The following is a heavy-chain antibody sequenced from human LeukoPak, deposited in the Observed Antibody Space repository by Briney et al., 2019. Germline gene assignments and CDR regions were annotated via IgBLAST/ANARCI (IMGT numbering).Heavy chain of an antibody. CDR2: ISGSGGGT. CDR1: GFTFSSSA. Sequence: GGSLRLSCAASGFTFSSSAMSWVRQAPGKGLEWVSAISGSGGGTYYADSVKGRFTISRDNSKNTLYLQMNSLRAEDTAVYYCARESYYDSSGYYGHGDYWGQGTLVTVSS. J-gene: IGHJ4*02. D-gene: IGHD3-22*01. CDR3: ARESYYDSSGYYGHGDY. V-gene: IGHV3-23*01.